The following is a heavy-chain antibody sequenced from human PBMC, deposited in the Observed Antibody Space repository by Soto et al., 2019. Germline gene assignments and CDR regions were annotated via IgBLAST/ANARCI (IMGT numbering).Heavy chain of an antibody. CDR1: GGTFSSYA. J-gene: IGHJ3*02. CDR2: IIPIFGTA. CDR3: ARDKSSLNYDSSADAFDI. V-gene: IGHV1-69*13. Sequence: VASVKVSCKASGGTFSSYAISWVRQAPGQGLEWMGGIIPIFGTANYAQKFQGRVTITADESTSTAYMELSSLRSEDTAVYYCARDKSSLNYDSSADAFDIWGQGTMVTVSS. D-gene: IGHD3-22*01.